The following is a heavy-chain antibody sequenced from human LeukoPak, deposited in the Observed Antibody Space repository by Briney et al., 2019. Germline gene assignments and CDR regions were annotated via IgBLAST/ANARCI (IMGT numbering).Heavy chain of an antibody. CDR1: GYTFTSYG. CDR3: VSGGLWLAY. V-gene: IGHV1-18*01. D-gene: IGHD5-18*01. J-gene: IGHJ4*02. CDR2: ISAYNGNT. Sequence: ASVKVSCKASGYTFTSYGISWVRQAPGQGLEWMGWISAYNGNTNYAQKLQGRVTMTRDMSTSTVYMELSSLRSEDTAVYYCVSGGLWLAYWGQGTLVTVSS.